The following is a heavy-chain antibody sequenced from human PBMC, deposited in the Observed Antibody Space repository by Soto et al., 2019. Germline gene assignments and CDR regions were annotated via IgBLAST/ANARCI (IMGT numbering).Heavy chain of an antibody. Sequence: VASVKVSCKASGYTFTSYAMHWVRQAPGQRLEWMGWTNAGNGNTKYSQKFQGRVTITRDTSASTAYMELSNLRSEDTAVYYCARGGPPIDYWGQGTLVTVSS. CDR3: ARGGPPIDY. V-gene: IGHV1-3*01. D-gene: IGHD3-10*01. CDR1: GYTFTSYA. J-gene: IGHJ4*02. CDR2: TNAGNGNT.